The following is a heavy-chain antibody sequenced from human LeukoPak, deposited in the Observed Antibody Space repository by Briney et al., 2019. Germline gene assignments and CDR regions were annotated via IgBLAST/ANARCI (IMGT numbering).Heavy chain of an antibody. D-gene: IGHD3-22*01. J-gene: IGHJ4*02. CDR2: IYYSGST. CDR3: ARVTGYMIEDYFDY. CDR1: GGSISSYY. V-gene: IGHV4-59*01. Sequence: SETLSLTCTVSGGSISSYYWSWIRQPPGKGLEWIGYIYYSGSTNYNPSLKSRVTISVDTSKNQFSLRLISVTAADTAVYYCARVTGYMIEDYFDYWGQGTLVTVSS.